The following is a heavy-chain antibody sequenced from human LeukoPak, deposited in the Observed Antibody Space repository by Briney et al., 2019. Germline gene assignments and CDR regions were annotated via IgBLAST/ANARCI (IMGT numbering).Heavy chain of an antibody. CDR3: AKEGLRYTYYYYYYMDV. CDR2: ISGSGGST. CDR1: GFTFSSYG. J-gene: IGHJ6*03. V-gene: IGHV3-23*01. Sequence: GGSLRLSCAASGFTFSSYGMSWVRQAPGKGLDRVSAISGSGGSTYCADSVRGRFTISRDNSKNTLYLQMNSLRAEDTAVFYCAKEGLRYTYYYYYYMDVWGKGTTVTISS. D-gene: IGHD3-9*01.